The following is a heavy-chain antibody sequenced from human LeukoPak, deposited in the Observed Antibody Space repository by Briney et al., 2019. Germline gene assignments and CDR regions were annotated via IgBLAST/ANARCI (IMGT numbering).Heavy chain of an antibody. D-gene: IGHD2-15*01. CDR3: ARGASYCSGGSCYSYYYYYMDV. J-gene: IGHJ6*03. V-gene: IGHV1-46*01. CDR2: INPSGGST. Sequence: ASVKVSCKASGYTFTSYYMHWVRQAPGQGLEWMGIINPSGGSTSYAQKFQGRVTMTRDTSTSTVYMELRSLRSDDTAVYYCARGASYCSGGSCYSYYYYYMDVWGKGTTVTVSS. CDR1: GYTFTSYY.